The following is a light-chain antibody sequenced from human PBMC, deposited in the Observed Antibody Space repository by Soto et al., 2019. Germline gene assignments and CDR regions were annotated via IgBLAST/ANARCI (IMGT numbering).Light chain of an antibody. V-gene: IGKV3-11*01. CDR1: QSVNNY. J-gene: IGKJ1*01. CDR3: QQRSIRSVT. CDR2: DPS. Sequence: EIVLTQSPATLSVPPGETATLSCRASQSVNNYLAWYQQKPGQAPRLLMYDPSNRATGIPARFSGSGSGTDFTLIISRLEPEDFAVYYCQQRSIRSVTFGQGTKVEIK.